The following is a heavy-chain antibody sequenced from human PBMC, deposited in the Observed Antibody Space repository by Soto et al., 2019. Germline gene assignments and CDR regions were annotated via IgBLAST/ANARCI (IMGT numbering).Heavy chain of an antibody. D-gene: IGHD6-19*01. CDR3: ARVAGSRPFDC. V-gene: IGHV3-7*01. J-gene: IGHJ4*02. Sequence: GSLRLSCAASGFTFSNSWMSWVRQAPGKGLEWVATIKPDGSDKYYVDSVKGRFTISRDNAKNSLYLQMNSLRAEDTAVYYCARVAGSRPFDCWGQGTLVTVSS. CDR1: GFTFSNSW. CDR2: IKPDGSDK.